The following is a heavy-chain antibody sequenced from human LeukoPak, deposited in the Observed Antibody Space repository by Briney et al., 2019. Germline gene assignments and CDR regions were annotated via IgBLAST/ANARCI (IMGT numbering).Heavy chain of an antibody. D-gene: IGHD3-16*01. V-gene: IGHV3-21*01. CDR1: GFSFSSYT. CDR2: VSSWSSYI. CDR3: ARDPFYEGSDSGLDYGQDGG. J-gene: IGHJ4*02. Sequence: GGSLRLSCAASGFSFSSYTMNWVRQAPGKGLEWVSSVSSWSSYIYYADAVKGRFTISRDNANNSLHLQMNSLRAEDTAVYYCARDPFYEGSDSGLDYGQDGGWGQGTLVTVSS.